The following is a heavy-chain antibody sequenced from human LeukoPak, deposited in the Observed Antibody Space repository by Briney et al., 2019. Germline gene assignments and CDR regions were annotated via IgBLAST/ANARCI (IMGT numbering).Heavy chain of an antibody. Sequence: GXSXXXSCKAXGXTFTXXXXHWVXXAXXQGLXWMXWXNPNSGGTNYAQKFQGRVTMTRDTSISTAYMELSRLRSDDTAVYYCARDPAVLDILTEPFDYWGQGTLVTVSS. V-gene: IGHV1-2*02. CDR1: GXTFTXXX. D-gene: IGHD3-9*01. CDR2: XNPNSGGT. J-gene: IGHJ4*02. CDR3: ARDPAVLDILTEPFDY.